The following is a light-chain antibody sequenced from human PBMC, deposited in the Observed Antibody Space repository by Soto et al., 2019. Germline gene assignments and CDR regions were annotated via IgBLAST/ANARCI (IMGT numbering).Light chain of an antibody. CDR3: QQTYSGPLN. CDR2: GAS. J-gene: IGKJ4*01. V-gene: IGKV1-39*01. Sequence: DIQMTQSPFSLPVSVGDRVNITYRARPSISNYLNWYQHKPGRAPSLLIHGASSLQGGVPSRFSGSGSGTDFTLTISSLHPEDFTPYYCQQTYSGPLNVGGGTRVEF. CDR1: PSISNY.